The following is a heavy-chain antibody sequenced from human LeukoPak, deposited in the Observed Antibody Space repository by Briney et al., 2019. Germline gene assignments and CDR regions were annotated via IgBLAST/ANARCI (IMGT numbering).Heavy chain of an antibody. V-gene: IGHV3-30*02. J-gene: IGHJ4*02. D-gene: IGHD2-2*01. CDR2: IRYDGSNK. CDR1: GFTFSSYG. Sequence: PGGSLRLSCAASGFTFSSYGMHWVRQAPGKGLEWVVFIRYDGSNKYYADSVKGRFTISRDNSKNTLYLQMNSLRAEDTAVYYCAKDPDIVVVPAAQGIDYWGQGTLVTVSS. CDR3: AKDPDIVVVPAAQGIDY.